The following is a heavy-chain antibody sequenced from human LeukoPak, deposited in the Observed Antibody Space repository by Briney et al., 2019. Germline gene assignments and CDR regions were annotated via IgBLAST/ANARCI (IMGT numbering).Heavy chain of an antibody. Sequence: GGAQRLSCAGSGWTFSRYWMRWVRQAQGKGVEWVAHIKQDGSEKYYVESVKGRLTISRDKAKKSLYVQMNSLRAQDTAVYYCARDSNCELPDAVDIWGQGTMVTVSS. V-gene: IGHV3-7*01. J-gene: IGHJ3*02. CDR1: GWTFSRYW. CDR3: ARDSNCELPDAVDI. CDR2: IKQDGSEK. D-gene: IGHD1-26*01.